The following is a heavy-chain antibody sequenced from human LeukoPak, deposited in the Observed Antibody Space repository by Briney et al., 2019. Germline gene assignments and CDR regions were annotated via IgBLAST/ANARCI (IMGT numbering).Heavy chain of an antibody. V-gene: IGHV4-34*01. CDR2: INHSGST. CDR3: ARGGGNWSFDY. J-gene: IGHJ4*02. CDR1: GGSFSGYY. D-gene: IGHD2-21*01. Sequence: PSETLSLTCAVYGGSFSGYYWSWIRQPPGKGLEWIGEINHSGSTNYNPSLKSRVTISVDTSKNQYSLKLSSVTAADTAVYYCARGGGNWSFDYWGQGTLVTVSS.